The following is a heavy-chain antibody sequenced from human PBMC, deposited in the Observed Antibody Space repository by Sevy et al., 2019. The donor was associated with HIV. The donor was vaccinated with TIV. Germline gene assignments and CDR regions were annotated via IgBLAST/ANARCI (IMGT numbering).Heavy chain of an antibody. CDR1: GFTFSDYY. J-gene: IGHJ6*02. D-gene: IGHD2-15*01. Sequence: GGSLRLSCAASGFTFSDYYMSWIRQAPGKGLEWVSYISSSGSTIYYADSVKGRFTISRDNAKNSLYLQMNSLRAEDTAVYYRARGLGYCSGGRCYSYYYYSMDVWGQGTTVSVSS. CDR2: ISSSGSTI. V-gene: IGHV3-11*01. CDR3: ARGLGYCSGGRCYSYYYYSMDV.